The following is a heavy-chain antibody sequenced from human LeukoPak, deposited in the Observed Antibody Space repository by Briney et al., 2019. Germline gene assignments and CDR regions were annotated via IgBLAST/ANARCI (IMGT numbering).Heavy chain of an antibody. Sequence: GGSLRLSCAASGFTFSSYAMSWVRQAPGKGLEWVSSISGSGGSIYYADSVKGRFTISRDNSKSTLYLQMNSLRVEDTAVYYCAKGSKADGFDPWGQGNLVTVSS. J-gene: IGHJ5*02. CDR3: AKGSKADGFDP. CDR2: ISGSGGSI. D-gene: IGHD6-6*01. V-gene: IGHV3-23*01. CDR1: GFTFSSYA.